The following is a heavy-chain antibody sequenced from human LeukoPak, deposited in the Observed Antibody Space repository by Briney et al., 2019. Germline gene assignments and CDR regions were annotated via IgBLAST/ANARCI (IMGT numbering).Heavy chain of an antibody. Sequence: GGSLRLSCVVSGLTFTTYGISWVRQAPGKGLEWVSGISGTGTHTFYLDSVKGRFTISRDNSKNTVYLQMNSLRAEDTAVYYCAKPARTAYADYGGRETLETVPT. CDR1: GLTFTTYG. CDR3: AKPARTAYADY. CDR2: ISGTGTHT. D-gene: IGHD1-14*01. J-gene: IGHJ4*02. V-gene: IGHV3-23*01.